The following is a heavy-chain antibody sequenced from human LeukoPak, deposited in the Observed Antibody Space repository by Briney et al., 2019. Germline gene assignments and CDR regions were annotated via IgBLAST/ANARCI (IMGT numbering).Heavy chain of an antibody. CDR1: GFTFSSYG. D-gene: IGHD1-26*01. CDR2: IKQDGSEK. CDR3: ARDRPRIA. Sequence: GGSLRLSCAASGFTFSSYGMHWVRQAPGKGLEWVANIKQDGSEKYYVDSVKGRFTISRDNAKNSLYLQMNSLRAEDTAVYYCARDRPRIAWGQGTLATVSS. V-gene: IGHV3-7*01. J-gene: IGHJ5*02.